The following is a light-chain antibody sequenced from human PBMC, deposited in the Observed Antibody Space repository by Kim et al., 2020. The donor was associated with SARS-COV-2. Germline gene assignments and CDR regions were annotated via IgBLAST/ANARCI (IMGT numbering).Light chain of an antibody. Sequence: SQSPGERATLSCRASQSVSSYLAWYQQKPGQAPRLLIYDTSDRATGIPARFSGSGSGTDFTLTITSLETEDFAVYYCQHRSNWRVTFGQGTKLEIK. V-gene: IGKV3-11*01. J-gene: IGKJ2*01. CDR3: QHRSNWRVT. CDR1: QSVSSY. CDR2: DTS.